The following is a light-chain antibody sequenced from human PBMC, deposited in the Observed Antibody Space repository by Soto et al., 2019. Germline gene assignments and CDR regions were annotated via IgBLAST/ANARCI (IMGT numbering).Light chain of an antibody. Sequence: DIVMTQSPLSLPVTPGEPASISCRSSQSLLNSTGYKCLEWYLQKPGQSPPLLIYLGSTRASGVPDRVGGGGSGRVFTLKISRVEAEDVGVYFCMQSLQTPLTFGQGTKVEFK. CDR2: LGS. CDR3: MQSLQTPLT. CDR1: QSLLNSTGYKC. J-gene: IGKJ1*01. V-gene: IGKV2-28*01.